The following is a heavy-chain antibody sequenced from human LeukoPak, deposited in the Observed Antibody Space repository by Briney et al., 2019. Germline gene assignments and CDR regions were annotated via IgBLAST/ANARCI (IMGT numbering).Heavy chain of an antibody. CDR1: GYTFTGCY. CDR2: INPNSGGT. V-gene: IGHV1-2*02. CDR3: ARQGIAVAGTLFSINNWFDP. D-gene: IGHD6-19*01. Sequence: ASVKVSCKASGYTFTGCYMHWVRQAPGQGLEWMGWINPNSGGTNYAQKFQGRVTMTRDTSISTAYMELSRLRSDDTAVYYCARQGIAVAGTLFSINNWFDPWGQGTLVTVSS. J-gene: IGHJ5*02.